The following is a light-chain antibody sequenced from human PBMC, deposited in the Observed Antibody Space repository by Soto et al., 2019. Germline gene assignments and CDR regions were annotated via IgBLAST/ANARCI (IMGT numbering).Light chain of an antibody. CDR2: DVS. CDR1: SSDVGGYNY. Sequence: QSALTQPASVSGSPGQSITISCTGTSSDVGGYNYVSWYKQNPGKAPKLIIYDVSNRPSGVSTRFSASKSGNTASLTISGLQAEDEADYYCSSYTSSSTYVVFGGGTQLTVL. J-gene: IGLJ2*01. V-gene: IGLV2-14*03. CDR3: SSYTSSSTYVV.